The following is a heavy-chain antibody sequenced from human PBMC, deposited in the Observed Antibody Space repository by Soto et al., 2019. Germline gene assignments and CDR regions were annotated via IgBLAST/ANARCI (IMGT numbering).Heavy chain of an antibody. CDR2: IYYSGST. CDR3: ARHSLTTGPNYYYYYYMDV. J-gene: IGHJ6*03. Sequence: KPSETLSLTCTVSGGSISSYYWSWIRQPPGKGLEWIGYIYYSGSTNYNPSLKSRVTISVDTSKNQFSLKLSSVTAADTAVYYCARHSLTTGPNYYYYYYMDVWGKGTXVTVSS. V-gene: IGHV4-59*08. D-gene: IGHD1-1*01. CDR1: GGSISSYY.